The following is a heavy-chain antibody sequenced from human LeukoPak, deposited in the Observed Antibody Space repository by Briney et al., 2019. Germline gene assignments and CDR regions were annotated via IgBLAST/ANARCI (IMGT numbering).Heavy chain of an antibody. J-gene: IGHJ6*02. Sequence: SETLSLTCTVSGGSISSGGYYWSWIRQHPGKGLEWIGYIYYSGSTYYNPSLKSRVTISVDTSKNQFSLKLSSVTAADTAVYYCARDRVSSSSKRYYYYYGMDVWGQGTTVTVSS. D-gene: IGHD6-6*01. V-gene: IGHV4-31*03. CDR3: ARDRVSSSSKRYYYYYGMDV. CDR2: IYYSGST. CDR1: GGSISSGGYY.